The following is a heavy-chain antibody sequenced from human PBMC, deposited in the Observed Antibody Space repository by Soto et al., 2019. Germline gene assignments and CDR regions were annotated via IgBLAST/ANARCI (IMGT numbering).Heavy chain of an antibody. Sequence: QVQLQESGPGLVKPSGTLSLTCAVSGGSISSSNWWSWVRQSPGKGLEWIGEIYHGGTTNYNPSLKSRVTIAVDKSKDQFSLKLPSVTAADTAVYYCARSAGGNSFFEYWGQGTLVTVSS. CDR2: IYHGGTT. CDR1: GGSISSSNW. CDR3: ARSAGGNSFFEY. V-gene: IGHV4-4*02. D-gene: IGHD2-21*02. J-gene: IGHJ4*02.